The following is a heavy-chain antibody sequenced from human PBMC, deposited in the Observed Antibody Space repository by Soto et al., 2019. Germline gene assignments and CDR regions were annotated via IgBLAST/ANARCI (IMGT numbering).Heavy chain of an antibody. J-gene: IGHJ4*02. CDR1: GFTFGDYA. CDR2: IRSKAYGGTT. D-gene: IGHD2-21*02. CDR3: TRACGGDCYPKGYYFDY. Sequence: GGSLRLSCTASGFTFGDYAMSWFRQAPGKGLEWVGFIRSKAYGGTTEYAASVKGRFTISRDGSKSIAYLQMNSLKTEDTAVYYCTRACGGDCYPKGYYFDYWGQGTLVTVSS. V-gene: IGHV3-49*01.